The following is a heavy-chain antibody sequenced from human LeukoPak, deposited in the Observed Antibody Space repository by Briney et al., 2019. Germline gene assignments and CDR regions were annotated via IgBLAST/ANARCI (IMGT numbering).Heavy chain of an antibody. V-gene: IGHV1-46*01. Sequence: ASVKVSCKASGYTFANYYIHLVRQAPGQGLEWMGLINPSGGSTNYAQKFQGRVTMTRDTSTSTVYMELSSLRSEDTAVYYCARGPRTTLVRGGQWYHYMDVWGKGTTVTISS. J-gene: IGHJ6*03. D-gene: IGHD3-10*01. CDR2: INPSGGST. CDR3: ARGPRTTLVRGGQWYHYMDV. CDR1: GYTFANYY.